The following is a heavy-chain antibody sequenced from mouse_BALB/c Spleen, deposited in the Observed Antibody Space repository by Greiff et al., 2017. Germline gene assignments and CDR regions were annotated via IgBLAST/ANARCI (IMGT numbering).Heavy chain of an antibody. CDR3: ARWGSAYFDY. CDR2: IDPENGNT. J-gene: IGHJ2*01. Sequence: DVKLVESGAELVRPGALVKLSCKASGFNIKDYYMHWVKQRPEQGLEWIGWIDPENGNTIYDPKFQGKASITADTSSNTAYLQLSSLTSEDTAVYYCARWGSAYFDYWGQGTTLTVSS. V-gene: IGHV14-1*02. CDR1: GFNIKDYY.